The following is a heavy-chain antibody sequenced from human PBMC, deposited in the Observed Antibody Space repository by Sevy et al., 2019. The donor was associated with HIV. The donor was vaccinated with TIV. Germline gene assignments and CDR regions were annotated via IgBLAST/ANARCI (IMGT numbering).Heavy chain of an antibody. CDR3: ARDLRKGGSGSYYKKRGF. CDR2: ISSSSRTI. CDR1: GFTFSSYS. J-gene: IGHJ4*02. Sequence: GGSLRLSCAASGFTFSSYSMNWVRQAPGKGLEWVSYISSSSRTIYYADSVKGRFPISRDNAKNSLYLQMNSLRDEDTAVYYCARDLRKGGSGSYYKKRGFGGQRTLVTVSS. V-gene: IGHV3-48*02. D-gene: IGHD3-10*01.